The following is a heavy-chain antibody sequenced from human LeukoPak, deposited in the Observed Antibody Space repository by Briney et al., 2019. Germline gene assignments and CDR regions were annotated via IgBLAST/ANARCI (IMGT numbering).Heavy chain of an antibody. CDR3: ANLYGDSGLDY. D-gene: IGHD4-17*01. Sequence: PGRSLRLSCAASGFTFSSYGMHWVRRPPGKGLEWVAVISYDGINKYHADSVKGRFTISRDNSKNTLYLQMNSLRAEDTALYYCANLYGDSGLDYWGQGTPVTVSS. V-gene: IGHV3-30*18. J-gene: IGHJ4*02. CDR2: ISYDGINK. CDR1: GFTFSSYG.